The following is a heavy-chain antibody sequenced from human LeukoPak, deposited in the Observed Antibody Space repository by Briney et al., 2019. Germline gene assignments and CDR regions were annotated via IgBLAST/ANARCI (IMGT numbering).Heavy chain of an antibody. CDR1: GFTFNDYA. Sequence: GGSLRLSCAASGFTFNDYAMHWVRQAPGKGLEWVSGISWNSGAIGYADSVKGRFTISRDNVKNSLYLQMSSLRAEDTAFYYCAKDQRGYTSGWVDFWGQGILVTVSS. J-gene: IGHJ4*02. V-gene: IGHV3-9*01. D-gene: IGHD6-19*01. CDR3: AKDQRGYTSGWVDF. CDR2: ISWNSGAI.